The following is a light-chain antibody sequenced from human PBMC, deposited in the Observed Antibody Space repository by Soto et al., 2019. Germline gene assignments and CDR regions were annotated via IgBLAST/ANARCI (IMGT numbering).Light chain of an antibody. J-gene: IGKJ2*01. Sequence: DIPMTQSPSSLSASVGDRVTITCRASQSISSYLNWYQQKPGKAPKLLNYPASSLQSGVPSRFSGSGSGTDFTLTISSLQPEDFATYYCQRSYSTPPYTFGQGTKLEIK. CDR1: QSISSY. V-gene: IGKV1-39*01. CDR3: QRSYSTPPYT. CDR2: PAS.